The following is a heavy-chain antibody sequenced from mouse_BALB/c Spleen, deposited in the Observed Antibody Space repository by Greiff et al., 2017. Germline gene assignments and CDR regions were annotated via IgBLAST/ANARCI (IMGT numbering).Heavy chain of an antibody. Sequence: EVKLVESGGGLVKPGGSLKLSCAASGFTFSSYAMSWVRQSPEKRLEWVAEISSGGSYTYYPDTVTGRFTISRDNAKNTLYLEMSSLRSEDTAMYYCARDGYDSYAMDYWGQGTSVTVSS. V-gene: IGHV5-9-4*01. D-gene: IGHD2-4*01. CDR1: GFTFSSYA. CDR2: ISSGGSYT. J-gene: IGHJ4*01. CDR3: ARDGYDSYAMDY.